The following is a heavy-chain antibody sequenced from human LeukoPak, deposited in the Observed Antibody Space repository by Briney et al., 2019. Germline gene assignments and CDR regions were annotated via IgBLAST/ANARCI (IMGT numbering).Heavy chain of an antibody. J-gene: IGHJ4*02. CDR1: GYTFSDFG. V-gene: IGHV1-18*01. D-gene: IGHD2-15*01. Sequence: ASVKVSCKTSGYTFSDFGITWVRQAPGQGPEGMGWIKIGEGNTHYGQKFRDRVSMTRDISSNTAFLEMRNLRPDDTAVYFCSRSYCSSSWYYFDHWGQGTLVTVSS. CDR3: SRSYCSSSWYYFDH. CDR2: IKIGEGNT.